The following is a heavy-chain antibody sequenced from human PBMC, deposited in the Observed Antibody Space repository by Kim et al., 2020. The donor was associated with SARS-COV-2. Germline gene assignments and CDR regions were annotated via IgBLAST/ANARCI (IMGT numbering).Heavy chain of an antibody. CDR3: ARRGIGAIGTGFDP. D-gene: IGHD6-13*01. V-gene: IGHV4-39*01. CDR2: ITYSGTT. CDR1: GDSISSSNYY. J-gene: IGHJ5*02. Sequence: SETLSLTCTVSGDSISSSNYYWGWIRQPPEKGLEWIASITYSGTTYYNPSLKSRVTISVDTSKNQFSLKLSSVTAADTAVYYCARRGIGAIGTGFDPWGQGILVTISS.